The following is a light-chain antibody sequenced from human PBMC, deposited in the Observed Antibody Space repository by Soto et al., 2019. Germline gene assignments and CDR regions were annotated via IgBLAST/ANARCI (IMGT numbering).Light chain of an antibody. CDR1: STNIGRNY. J-gene: IGLJ2*01. Sequence: QSVLTQPPSVSAAPGQKVTISCSGSSTNIGRNYVSCYQHLPGTAPKLVIYDSDRRPSEIPDRFSGSKSGTSATLDITGLQAGDEADYYCGAWDVSLSVVLVGGGTKHTVL. V-gene: IGLV1-51*01. CDR3: GAWDVSLSVVL. CDR2: DSD.